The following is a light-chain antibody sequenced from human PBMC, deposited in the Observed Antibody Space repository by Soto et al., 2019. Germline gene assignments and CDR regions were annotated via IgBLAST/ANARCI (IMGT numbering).Light chain of an antibody. CDR3: QPIETTPLT. CDR1: QGISMF. V-gene: IGKV1-39*01. Sequence: DLQMTQSPSSLSASVGDRVTITCRASQGISMFLNLYQQKPGKAPKRLIYGASSLESGVPSRFSGSGSWTDFTLTIISLQPEDCATYYCQPIETTPLTFGHGTQVEIK. J-gene: IGKJ1*01. CDR2: GAS.